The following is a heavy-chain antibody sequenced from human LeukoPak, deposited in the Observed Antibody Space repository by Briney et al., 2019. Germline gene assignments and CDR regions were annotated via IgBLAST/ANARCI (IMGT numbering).Heavy chain of an antibody. CDR1: GGSISSGGYY. V-gene: IGHV4-31*03. J-gene: IGHJ4*02. CDR2: IYYSGST. D-gene: IGHD4-17*01. CDR3: ARQGLYGDYVGY. Sequence: SQTLSLTCTVSGGSISSGGYYWSWIRQHPGKGLEWIGYIYYSGSTYYNPSIKSRVTVSVDTSKNQFSLKLTSVTAADTAVYYCARQGLYGDYVGYWGQGTLVTVSS.